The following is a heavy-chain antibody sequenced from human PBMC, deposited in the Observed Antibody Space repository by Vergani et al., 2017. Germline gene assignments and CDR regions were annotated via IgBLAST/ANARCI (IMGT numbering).Heavy chain of an antibody. D-gene: IGHD6-19*01. CDR2: ISYDGSNK. J-gene: IGHJ6*02. CDR1: GFTFSSYG. V-gene: IGHV3-30*18. CDR3: AKVVSSGAFDYYYYGMDV. Sequence: QVQLVESGGGVVQPGRSLRLSCAASGFTFSSYGMHWVRQAPGKGLEWVAVISYDGSNKYYADSVKGRFTISRDNSKNTLYLQMNSLRAEDTAVYYCAKVVSSGAFDYYYYGMDVWGQGTTVTVSS.